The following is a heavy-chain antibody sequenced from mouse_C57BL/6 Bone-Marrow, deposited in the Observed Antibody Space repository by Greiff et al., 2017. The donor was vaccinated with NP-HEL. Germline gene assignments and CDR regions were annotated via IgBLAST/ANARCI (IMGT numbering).Heavy chain of an antibody. Sequence: QVQLQQSGAELARPGASVKMSCKASGYTFTSYTMHWVKQRPGQGLEWIGYINPSSGYTKYNQKFKDKATLTADKSSSTAYMQLSSLTSGDSAVYYCARGLHYCAMGYWGQGTSVTVSS. CDR2: INPSSGYT. CDR3: ARGLHYCAMGY. J-gene: IGHJ4*01. CDR1: GYTFTSYT. V-gene: IGHV1-4*01.